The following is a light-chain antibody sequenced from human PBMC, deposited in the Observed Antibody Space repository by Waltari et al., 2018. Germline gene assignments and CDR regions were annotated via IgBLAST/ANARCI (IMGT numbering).Light chain of an antibody. J-gene: IGKJ2*01. CDR1: QSLTKRY. CDR2: GAS. V-gene: IGKV3-20*01. CDR3: QQYGSSIMYT. Sequence: IVLTQSPGTLSLSPGERATLSCRASQSLTKRYLAWYQQKPGQAPRLLIYGASSSAAGIPDRFSGSGSGTDFTLTISRLEPDDFAVYYCQQYGSSIMYTFGQGTKLEIK.